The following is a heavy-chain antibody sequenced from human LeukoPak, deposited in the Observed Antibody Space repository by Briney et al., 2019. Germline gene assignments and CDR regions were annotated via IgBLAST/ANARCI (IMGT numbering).Heavy chain of an antibody. CDR2: INHSGST. CDR3: ARGFIVVVPAVSKYYYYYYGMDV. V-gene: IGHV4-34*01. CDR1: GGSFSGYY. D-gene: IGHD2-2*01. Sequence: SETLSLTCAVYGGSFSGYYWSWIRQPPGKGLEWIGEINHSGSTNYNPSLKNRVTISVDTPKNQFSLKLSSVTAADTAVYYCARGFIVVVPAVSKYYYYYYGMDVWGQGTTVTVSS. J-gene: IGHJ6*02.